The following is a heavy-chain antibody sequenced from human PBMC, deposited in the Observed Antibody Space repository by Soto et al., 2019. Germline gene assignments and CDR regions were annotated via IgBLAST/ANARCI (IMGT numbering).Heavy chain of an antibody. Sequence: QVQLVQSGPEVKKSGSSVKVSCKLSGGTFPIETISWVRQAPGQGLEWMGRLIPILGTGNYAQKFQGRNTITEDNSTHTGYIALSCLTSEDTAVYFWAREEGSYNMGTFHFCYMDVWSNGTTVTVSS. CDR2: LIPILGTG. V-gene: IGHV1-69*08. CDR3: AREEGSYNMGTFHFCYMDV. J-gene: IGHJ6*03. CDR1: GGTFPIET. D-gene: IGHD3-10*01.